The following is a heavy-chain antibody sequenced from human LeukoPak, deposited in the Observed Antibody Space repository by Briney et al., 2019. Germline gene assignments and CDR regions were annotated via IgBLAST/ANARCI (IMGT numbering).Heavy chain of an antibody. CDR2: IYTSGST. D-gene: IGHD5-24*01. Sequence: SQTLSLTCTVSGGSISSGSYYWSWIRQPAGKGLEWIGRIYTSGSTNYNPSLKSRVTISVDTSKNQFSLKLSSVTAADTAVYYCARGNRGEMAITPDYWGQGTLVTVSS. J-gene: IGHJ4*02. V-gene: IGHV4-61*02. CDR1: GGSISSGSYY. CDR3: ARGNRGEMAITPDY.